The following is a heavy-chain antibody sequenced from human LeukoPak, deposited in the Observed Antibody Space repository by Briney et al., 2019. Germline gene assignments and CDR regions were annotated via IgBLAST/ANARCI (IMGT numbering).Heavy chain of an antibody. V-gene: IGHV4-4*07. CDR3: ARELSSGYYLAFDI. CDR2: IYTSGST. J-gene: IGHJ3*02. D-gene: IGHD3-22*01. Sequence: SETLSLTCTVSGGSISSHYWSWIRQPAGKGLEWIGRIYTSGSTNYNPSLKSRVTISVDTSKNQFSLKLSSVTAADTAVYYCARELSSGYYLAFDIWGQGTMVTVSS. CDR1: GGSISSHY.